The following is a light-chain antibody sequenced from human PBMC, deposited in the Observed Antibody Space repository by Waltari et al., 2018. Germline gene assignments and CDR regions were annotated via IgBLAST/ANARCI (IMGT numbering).Light chain of an antibody. V-gene: IGKV1-33*01. CDR3: QQYDKIPLT. Sequence: DIQMTQSPSSLSASVGDRVTITCQATQDISNHLNWHQQKPGKDPNLLLYDVSNLETEVPSRFSGSGSVTDCTLTITHLQPEDFATYYCQQYDKIPLTFGGGTKV. CDR2: DVS. J-gene: IGKJ4*01. CDR1: QDISNH.